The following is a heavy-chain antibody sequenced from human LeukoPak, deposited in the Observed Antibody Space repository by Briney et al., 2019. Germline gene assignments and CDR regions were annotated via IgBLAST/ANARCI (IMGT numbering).Heavy chain of an antibody. CDR2: IHSSGST. D-gene: IGHD3-16*01. CDR1: GGSICDYY. CDR3: ARIEGDNSLDY. J-gene: IGHJ4*02. Sequence: SETLSLTCTVSGGSICDYYWTWIRQPPGKGLEWIAYIHSSGSTNYNPSLKSRVIISVDTSRSQLSLKLSSVTAADTAVYYCARIEGDNSLDYWGQGTLVTVSS. V-gene: IGHV4-59*01.